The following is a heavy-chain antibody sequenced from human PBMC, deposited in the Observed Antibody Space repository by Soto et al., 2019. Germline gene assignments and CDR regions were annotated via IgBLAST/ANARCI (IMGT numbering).Heavy chain of an antibody. J-gene: IGHJ6*02. CDR3: ARLNGYCISTNCHGYYGMDV. D-gene: IGHD2-2*03. CDR2: IYYSGST. V-gene: IGHV4-39*01. Sequence: SETLSLTCTASGGSISSSSYYWGWIRQPPGKGLEWIGSIYYSGSTYYNPSLKSRVTISVDTSKNEFSLRLSSVTAADTAVYYCARLNGYCISTNCHGYYGMDVWGQGTTVT. CDR1: GGSISSSSYY.